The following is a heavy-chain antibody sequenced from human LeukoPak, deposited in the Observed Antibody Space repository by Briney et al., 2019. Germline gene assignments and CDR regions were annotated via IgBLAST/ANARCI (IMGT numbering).Heavy chain of an antibody. CDR1: GFTFSSYA. CDR2: ISGSRTTT. V-gene: IGHV3-23*01. CDR3: AKPLSAASGTDFHY. J-gene: IGHJ4*02. D-gene: IGHD6-13*01. Sequence: PGGSLRLSCAASGFTFSSYAMSWVRQAPGKGLDWVSAISGSRTTTYYADSVKGRFTISRDISKNTLYLQMNSLRAEDTAVYYCAKPLSAASGTDFHYWGQGTLVTVSS.